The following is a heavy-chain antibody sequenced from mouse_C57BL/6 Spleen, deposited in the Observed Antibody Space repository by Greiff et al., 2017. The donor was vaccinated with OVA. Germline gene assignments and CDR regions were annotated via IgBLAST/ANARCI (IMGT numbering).Heavy chain of an antibody. V-gene: IGHV2-2*01. J-gene: IGHJ4*01. CDR3: ARVDYGGYAMDY. CDR1: GFSLTSYG. CDR2: IWSGGST. Sequence: QVQLQQSGPGLVQPSQSLSITCTVSGFSLTSYGVHWVRQSPGKGLEWLGVIWSGGSTDYNAAFISRLSISKDNSKSQVFFKMNSLQADDTAIYYCARVDYGGYAMDYWGQGTSVTVSS. D-gene: IGHD2-4*01.